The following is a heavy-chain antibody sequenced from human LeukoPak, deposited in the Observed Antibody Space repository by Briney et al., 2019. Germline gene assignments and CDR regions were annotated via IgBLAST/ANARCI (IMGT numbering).Heavy chain of an antibody. CDR2: IYYSGST. CDR3: AKSGVRGVIMDYYYYGMDV. D-gene: IGHD3-10*01. J-gene: IGHJ6*02. V-gene: IGHV4-59*01. CDR1: GGSISSYY. Sequence: SETLSLTCTVSGGSISSYYWSWLRQPPGKGLEWIGYIYYSGSTNYNPSLKSRVTISVDTSKNQFSLKLSSVTAADTAVYYCAKSGVRGVIMDYYYYGMDVWGQGTTVTVSS.